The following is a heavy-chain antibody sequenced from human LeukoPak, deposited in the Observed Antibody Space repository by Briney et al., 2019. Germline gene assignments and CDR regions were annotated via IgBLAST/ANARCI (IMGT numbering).Heavy chain of an antibody. CDR3: ARDPNGLWFGEVDWFDP. CDR2: INPSGGST. D-gene: IGHD3-10*01. Sequence: ASVKVSCKASGYTFTSYYMHWVRQAPGQGLEWMGIINPSGGSTSYAQKFQGRVTMTRDMSTSTVYMELSSLRSDDTAVYYCARDPNGLWFGEVDWFDPWGQGTLVTVSS. V-gene: IGHV1-46*01. J-gene: IGHJ5*02. CDR1: GYTFTSYY.